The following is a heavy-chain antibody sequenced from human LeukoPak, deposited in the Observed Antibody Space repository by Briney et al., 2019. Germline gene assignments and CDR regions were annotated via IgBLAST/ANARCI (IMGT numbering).Heavy chain of an antibody. D-gene: IGHD4/OR15-4a*01. CDR3: ARRAGAYSHPYDY. CDR1: GFTFSSYS. J-gene: IGHJ4*02. CDR2: ISSGSSAI. V-gene: IGHV3-48*01. Sequence: GGSLRLSCAASGFTFSSYSMNWVRQAPGKGLEWVSYISSGSSAIYYADSVKGRFTISRDNARNFLYLQMNNLRAGDTALYYCARRAGAYSHPYDYWGQGTLVTVSS.